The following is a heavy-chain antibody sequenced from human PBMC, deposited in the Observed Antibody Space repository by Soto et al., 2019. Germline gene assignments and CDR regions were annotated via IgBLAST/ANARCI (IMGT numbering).Heavy chain of an antibody. Sequence: GGSLRLSCAASGFTFSSYWMSWVRQAPGKGLEWVANIKQDGSEKYYVDSVKGRFTISRDNAKNSLYLQMNSLRAEDTAVYYCAREANGGSGEDAFDIWGQGTMVTVSS. CDR1: GFTFSSYW. D-gene: IGHD7-27*01. CDR2: IKQDGSEK. J-gene: IGHJ3*02. CDR3: AREANGGSGEDAFDI. V-gene: IGHV3-7*03.